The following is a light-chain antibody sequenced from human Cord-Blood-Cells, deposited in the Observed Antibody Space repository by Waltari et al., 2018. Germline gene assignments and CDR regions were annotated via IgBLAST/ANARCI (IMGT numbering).Light chain of an antibody. CDR3: QSADSSGTYWV. J-gene: IGLJ3*02. CDR2: KDS. CDR1: ALPKQY. V-gene: IGLV3-25*03. Sequence: SYELTQPPSVSVSPGQTARITCPGDALPKQYAYWYQQKPGQAPVLVIYKDSERPSGIPGRFAGSSSGTTVTLTISGGQAEDEADYYCQSADSSGTYWVFGGGTKLTVL.